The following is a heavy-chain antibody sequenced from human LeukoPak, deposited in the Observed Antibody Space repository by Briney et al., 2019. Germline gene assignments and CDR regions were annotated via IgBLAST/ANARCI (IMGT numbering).Heavy chain of an antibody. V-gene: IGHV3-21*01. Sequence: GGSLRLSCAASGFTFSTHSMNWVRQAPGKGLEWVSAINAASNVIYYAESVKGRFTISRDNAKNSLYLQMNSLRGEDTAVYYCAREERIRYYFGSGSQTIDYWGQGILVTVSS. CDR2: INAASNVI. D-gene: IGHD3-10*01. J-gene: IGHJ4*02. CDR3: AREERIRYYFGSGSQTIDY. CDR1: GFTFSTHS.